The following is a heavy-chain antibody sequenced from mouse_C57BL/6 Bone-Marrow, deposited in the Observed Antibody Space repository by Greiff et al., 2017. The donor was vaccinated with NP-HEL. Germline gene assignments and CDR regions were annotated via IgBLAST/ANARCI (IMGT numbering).Heavy chain of an antibody. CDR2: IYPGDGDT. CDR1: GYAFSSYW. V-gene: IGHV1-80*01. J-gene: IGHJ2*01. D-gene: IGHD2-5*01. CDR3: ARGGHYSNYVDY. Sequence: QVQLQQSGAELVKPGASVKISCKASGYAFSSYWMNWVKQRPGKGLEWIGQIYPGDGDTNYNGKFKGKATLTADKSSSTAYMQLSSLTSEDSAVYFCARGGHYSNYVDYWGQGTTLTVSS.